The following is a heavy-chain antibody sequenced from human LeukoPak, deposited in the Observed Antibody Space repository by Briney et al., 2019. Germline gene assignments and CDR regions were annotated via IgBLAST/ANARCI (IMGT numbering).Heavy chain of an antibody. Sequence: ASVKVSCKASGGTFSSYTNSWVRQAPGQGLEWMGRIIPILGIANYAQKFQGRVTITADKSTSTAYMELSSLRSEDTAVYYCASPRALYCSSTSCQTANGAFDIWGQGTMVTVSS. CDR2: IIPILGIA. V-gene: IGHV1-69*02. CDR3: ASPRALYCSSTSCQTANGAFDI. D-gene: IGHD2-2*01. CDR1: GGTFSSYT. J-gene: IGHJ3*02.